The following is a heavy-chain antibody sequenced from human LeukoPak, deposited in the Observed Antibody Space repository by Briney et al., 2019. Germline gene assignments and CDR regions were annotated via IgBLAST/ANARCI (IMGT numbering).Heavy chain of an antibody. CDR3: ARDRRSSGWPIDH. D-gene: IGHD6-19*01. V-gene: IGHV3-7*01. CDR2: IRQDGSDK. Sequence: GRSLRLSCAASGFTFSSYWMTWVRQAPGKGLEWVANIRQDGSDKWYVDSVKGRFTISRDNIKDLLYLQMNSLRAEDTAVYYCARDRRSSGWPIDHWGQGTLVTVSS. J-gene: IGHJ4*02. CDR1: GFTFSSYW.